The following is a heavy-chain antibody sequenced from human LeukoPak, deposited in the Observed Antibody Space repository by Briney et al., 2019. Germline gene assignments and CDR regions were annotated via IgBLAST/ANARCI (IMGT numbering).Heavy chain of an antibody. D-gene: IGHD2-2*01. CDR1: GFTFSNYW. J-gene: IGHJ4*02. Sequence: GGSLRLSCAASGFTFSNYWMGWVRQAPGKGLEWVANIKQDGSEKYYVDSVKGRFTISRDNAKNSLYLQMNSLRAEDTAVYYCARDQGDIVVVPAAIDYWGQGTLVTVSS. V-gene: IGHV3-7*01. CDR3: ARDQGDIVVVPAAIDY. CDR2: IKQDGSEK.